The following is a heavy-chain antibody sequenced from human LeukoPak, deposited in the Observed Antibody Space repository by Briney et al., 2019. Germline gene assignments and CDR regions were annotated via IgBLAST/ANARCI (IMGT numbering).Heavy chain of an antibody. CDR1: GYTFTSYG. Sequence: ASVKVSCMSSGYTFTSYGISWVRQPPGQGLEWMGWISAYNGNTNYAQKLQGRVTMTTDTSTSTAYMELRSLRSDDTAVYYCARDDGIAAAADYYYYGMDVWGQGTTGTGSS. J-gene: IGHJ6*02. CDR3: ARDDGIAAAADYYYYGMDV. CDR2: ISAYNGNT. V-gene: IGHV1-18*01. D-gene: IGHD6-13*01.